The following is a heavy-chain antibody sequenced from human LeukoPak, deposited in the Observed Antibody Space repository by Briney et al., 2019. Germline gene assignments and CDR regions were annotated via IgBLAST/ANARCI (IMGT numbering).Heavy chain of an antibody. CDR3: ARDSGGGAAPKRVFDY. Sequence: ASVKVSCKASGYTFTSYGLSWVRQAPGIGLEWMGWISAYNGNTNYAQKLQGRVTMTTDTSTSTAYMELRSLRSDDTAVYYCARDSGGGAAPKRVFDYWGQGTLVTVSS. CDR1: GYTFTSYG. V-gene: IGHV1-18*01. CDR2: ISAYNGNT. D-gene: IGHD3-16*01. J-gene: IGHJ4*02.